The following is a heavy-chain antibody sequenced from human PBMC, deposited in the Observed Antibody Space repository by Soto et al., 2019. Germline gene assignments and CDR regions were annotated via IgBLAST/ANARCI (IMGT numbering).Heavy chain of an antibody. CDR3: ATANWDTAMANFDY. J-gene: IGHJ4*02. Sequence: ASVKVSCKASGGTFSSYAISWVRQAPGQGLEWMGGIIPIFGTANYAQKFQRRVTITADESTSTAYMELSSLRSEDMAVYYCATANWDTAMANFDYWGQGTLVTVSS. D-gene: IGHD5-18*01. CDR1: GGTFSSYA. CDR2: IIPIFGTA. V-gene: IGHV1-69*13.